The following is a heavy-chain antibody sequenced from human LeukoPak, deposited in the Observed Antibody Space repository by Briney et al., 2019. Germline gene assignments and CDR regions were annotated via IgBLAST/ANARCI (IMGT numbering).Heavy chain of an antibody. D-gene: IGHD1-1*01. Sequence: SVKVSCKASGGTFSSYAISWVRQAPGQGPEWMGGIIPIFGTANYAQKFQGRVTITTDESTSTAYMELSSLRSEDTAVYYCARDRYNWNGRYFDYWGQGTLVTVSS. CDR2: IIPIFGTA. V-gene: IGHV1-69*05. CDR3: ARDRYNWNGRYFDY. CDR1: GGTFSSYA. J-gene: IGHJ4*02.